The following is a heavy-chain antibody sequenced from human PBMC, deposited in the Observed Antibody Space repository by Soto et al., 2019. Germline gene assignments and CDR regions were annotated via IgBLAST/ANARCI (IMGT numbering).Heavy chain of an antibody. J-gene: IGHJ4*02. CDR3: ARVTVTTLVDY. CDR1: GFTVSSNY. CDR2: IYSGGST. V-gene: IGHV3-66*01. D-gene: IGHD4-17*01. Sequence: GGSLRLSCAASGFTVSSNYMSWVRQAPGKGLEWVSVIYSGGSTYYADSVKGRFTISRDNSKNTLYLQMNSLRAEDTAVYYCARVTVTTLVDYWGQGTLVTVSS.